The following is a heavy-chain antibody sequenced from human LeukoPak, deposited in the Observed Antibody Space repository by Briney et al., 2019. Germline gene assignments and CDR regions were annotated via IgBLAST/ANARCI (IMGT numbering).Heavy chain of an antibody. CDR2: ISSSSSYI. D-gene: IGHD3-3*01. V-gene: IGHV3-21*01. CDR1: GFTFSSYS. J-gene: IGHJ4*02. Sequence: GSLRLSCAASGFTFSSYSMNWVRQAPGKGLEWVSSISSSSSYIYYADSVKGRFTISRDNAKNSLYLQMNSLRAEDTAVYYCARGFWSGYYQFDYWGQGTLVTVSS. CDR3: ARGFWSGYYQFDY.